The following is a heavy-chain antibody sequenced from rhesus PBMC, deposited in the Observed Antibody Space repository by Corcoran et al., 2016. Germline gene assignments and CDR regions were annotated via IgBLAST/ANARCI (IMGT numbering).Heavy chain of an antibody. J-gene: IGHJ2*01. D-gene: IGHD1-26*01. Sequence: QVQLQESGPAVVKPSETLSLTCAVSGGSISSSNWWSWIRQSPGKGLEWIGYIYGKSSSNNYNPSLKNRVTISKDTSKNQVSLKLSSVTAADTAGYYCARRNYGYWYFDLWGPGTPITISS. V-gene: IGHV4S18*01. CDR2: IYGKSSSN. CDR3: ARRNYGYWYFDL. CDR1: GGSISSSNW.